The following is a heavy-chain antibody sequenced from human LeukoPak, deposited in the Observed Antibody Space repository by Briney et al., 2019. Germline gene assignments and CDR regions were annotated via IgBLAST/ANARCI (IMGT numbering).Heavy chain of an antibody. D-gene: IGHD3-10*01. Sequence: SETLSLTCTVSGGSVSSYYWSWIRQPPGKGLEWIGYIYYSGSTNYNPSLKSRVTISVDTSKNQFSLKLSSVTAADTAVYYCARGSGSYPSFDYWGQGTLVTVSS. J-gene: IGHJ4*02. CDR1: GGSVSSYY. CDR2: IYYSGST. CDR3: ARGSGSYPSFDY. V-gene: IGHV4-59*08.